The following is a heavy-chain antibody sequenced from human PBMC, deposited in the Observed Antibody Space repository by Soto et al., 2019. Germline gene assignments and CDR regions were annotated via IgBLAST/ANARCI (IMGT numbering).Heavy chain of an antibody. V-gene: IGHV3-21*01. D-gene: IGHD3-3*01. J-gene: IGHJ6*02. Sequence: PGGSLRLSCAASGFNFSSYNINWVRQAPGKGLEWVSSISSASNHIFYADSVKGRFTIPRDNAKSSLNLQMNSLRAEDTAVYYCAKDRGRGSPVSGGMDVWGQGTTVTVS. CDR1: GFNFSSYN. CDR2: ISSASNHI. CDR3: AKDRGRGSPVSGGMDV.